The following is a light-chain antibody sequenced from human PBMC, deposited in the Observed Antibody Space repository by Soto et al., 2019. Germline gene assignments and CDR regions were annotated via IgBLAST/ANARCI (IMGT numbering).Light chain of an antibody. CDR3: SSYTSSSTLLV. J-gene: IGLJ1*01. CDR2: DVN. Sequence: QSALTQPASVSGSPGQSITISCTGTSSDVGAYNYVSWFQQHPGKAPKLMVFDVNNRPSGVSNRFSGSKSGNTASLTISGLQAEDEVDYYCSSYTSSSTLLVFGTGTKLTVL. V-gene: IGLV2-14*01. CDR1: SSDVGAYNY.